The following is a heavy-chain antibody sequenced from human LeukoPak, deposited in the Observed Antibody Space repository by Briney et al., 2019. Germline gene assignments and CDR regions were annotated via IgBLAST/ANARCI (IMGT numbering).Heavy chain of an antibody. CDR3: AILPRRITGTGNAFDI. CDR1: GFTFSDYY. J-gene: IGHJ3*02. Sequence: GGSLRLSCAASGFTFSDYYMSWIRQAPGKGLEWVSYISNSGGTTFYGDSVKGRFTISRDNAKNSLDLQMNSLRAEDTAVYYCAILPRRITGTGNAFDIWGQGTMVTVSS. D-gene: IGHD1-20*01. CDR2: ISNSGGTT. V-gene: IGHV3-11*04.